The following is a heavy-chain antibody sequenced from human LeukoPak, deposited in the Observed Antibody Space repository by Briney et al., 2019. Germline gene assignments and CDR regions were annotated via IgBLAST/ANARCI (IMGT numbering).Heavy chain of an antibody. CDR1: GFTVSRYY. Sequence: GGSLRLSCAASGFTVSRYYMSWVRQAPGKGLEWVAVIWYDGSNKYYADSVKGRFTISRDNSKNTLYLQMNSLRAEDTAVYYCARDLPLDYYDSSGYFDYWGQGTLVTVSS. CDR3: ARDLPLDYYDSSGYFDY. D-gene: IGHD3-22*01. CDR2: IWYDGSNK. J-gene: IGHJ4*02. V-gene: IGHV3-33*08.